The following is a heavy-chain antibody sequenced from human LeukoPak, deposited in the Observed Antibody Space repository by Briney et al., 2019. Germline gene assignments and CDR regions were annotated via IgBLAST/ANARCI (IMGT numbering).Heavy chain of an antibody. CDR2: IRYDGSNK. CDR3: ARDPALRGYSYGRNWFDP. CDR1: GFTFSSYG. D-gene: IGHD5-18*01. J-gene: IGHJ5*02. V-gene: IGHV3-30*02. Sequence: GGSLRLSCAASGFTFSSYGMHWVRQAPGKGLEWVAFIRYDGSNKYYADSVKGRFTISRDNSKNTLYLQMNSLRAEDTAVYYCARDPALRGYSYGRNWFDPWGQGTLVTVSS.